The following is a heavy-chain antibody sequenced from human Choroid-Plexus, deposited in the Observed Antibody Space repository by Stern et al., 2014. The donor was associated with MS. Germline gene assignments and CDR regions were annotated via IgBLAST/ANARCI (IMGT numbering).Heavy chain of an antibody. D-gene: IGHD2-15*01. J-gene: IGHJ4*02. CDR1: GFTFSNFG. V-gene: IGHV3-30*18. CDR3: AKDRQWSTYFFDY. Sequence: VQPVESGGGVAQPGRPLILSCAASGFTFSNFGMHWVRQAPGKGLEWVALISYDGSDKYYADSVKGRFTIFRDNSKNTLYMHMNSLRAEDTAVYYCAKDRQWSTYFFDYWGQGSLVTVSS. CDR2: ISYDGSDK.